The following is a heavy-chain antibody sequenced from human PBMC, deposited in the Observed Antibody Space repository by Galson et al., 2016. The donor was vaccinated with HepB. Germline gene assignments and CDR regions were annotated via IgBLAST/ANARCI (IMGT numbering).Heavy chain of an antibody. V-gene: IGHV4-4*02. J-gene: IGHJ5*02. D-gene: IGHD6-19*01. CDR3: VRRRLVVAGRGWFDP. CDR1: GGSLSSSNW. Sequence: SETLSLTCAVPGGSLSSSNWWSWVRQPPGKRLEWVGEIYHSGSTNYNPSLESRVTISVDKSKNQVSLNLRSVTAADTAVYYCVRRRLVVAGRGWFDPWGQGTLVTVSS. CDR2: IYHSGST.